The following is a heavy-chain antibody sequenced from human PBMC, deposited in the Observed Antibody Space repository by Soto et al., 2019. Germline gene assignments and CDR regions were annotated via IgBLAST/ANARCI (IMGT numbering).Heavy chain of an antibody. CDR3: VRGVLS. V-gene: IGHV4-31*03. Sequence: QVQLQESGPGLVKASQTLSLTCNVSGGSISSGGYYWTWIRQHPGKGLEWIGNIHHSGRTFYNPSLKRRVSMTVDTSKIQCSRKVSSVTAADTAVYFCVRGVLSWGQGTLVTVSS. CDR2: IHHSGRT. CDR1: GGSISSGGYY. J-gene: IGHJ1*01. D-gene: IGHD3-10*01.